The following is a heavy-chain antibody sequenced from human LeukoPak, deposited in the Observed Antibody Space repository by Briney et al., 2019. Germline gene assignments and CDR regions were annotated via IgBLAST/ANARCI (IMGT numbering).Heavy chain of an antibody. D-gene: IGHD2-15*01. J-gene: IGHJ3*02. Sequence: ASETLTLTCTVSGGSISSSSYYWGWNRQPPGKGLEWIVSIYYSGSTYYNPSLKCRVSISVDTSKNQFSLKLSSVTAADTAVYYCARLALRSYCSGGSCYLGAFDIWGQGTMVTVSS. CDR2: IYYSGST. V-gene: IGHV4-39*01. CDR3: ARLALRSYCSGGSCYLGAFDI. CDR1: GGSISSSSYY.